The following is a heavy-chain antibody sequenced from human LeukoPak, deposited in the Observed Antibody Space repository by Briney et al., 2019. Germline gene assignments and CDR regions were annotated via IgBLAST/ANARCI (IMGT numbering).Heavy chain of an antibody. CDR3: ARVNRGYWGFDY. Sequence: GASVKVSCKASGYTFTSYDINWVRQATGQGLEWMGWRNPNSGNTGYAQKFQGRVTITRNTSISTAYMELSSLRSEDTAVYYCARVNRGYWGFDYWGQGTLVTVSS. J-gene: IGHJ4*02. V-gene: IGHV1-8*03. CDR2: RNPNSGNT. D-gene: IGHD3-16*01. CDR1: GYTFTSYD.